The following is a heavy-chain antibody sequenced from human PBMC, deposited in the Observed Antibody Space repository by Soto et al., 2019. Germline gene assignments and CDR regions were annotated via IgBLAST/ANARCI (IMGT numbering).Heavy chain of an antibody. J-gene: IGHJ4*02. V-gene: IGHV1-18*04. Sequence: ASVKVSCKXSGYTFTSYGISWVRQAPGQGLEWMGWISAYNGNTNYAQKLQGRVTMTTDTSTSTAYMELRSLRSDDTAVYYCARVPQRGSSSWYEFDYWGQGTLVTVSS. CDR1: GYTFTSYG. CDR2: ISAYNGNT. CDR3: ARVPQRGSSSWYEFDY. D-gene: IGHD6-13*01.